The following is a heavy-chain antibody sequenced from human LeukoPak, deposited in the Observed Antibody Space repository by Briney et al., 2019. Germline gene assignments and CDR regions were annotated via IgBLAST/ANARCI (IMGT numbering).Heavy chain of an antibody. J-gene: IGHJ6*03. Sequence: SVKVSCKASGGTFSSYAISWVRQAPGQGLEWMGGIIPIFGTENYAQKFQGRVTITADESTSTAYMELSSLRSEDTAVYYCARESPTYCSSTSCPRGYYYYYMDVWGKGTTVTVSS. CDR3: ARESPTYCSSTSCPRGYYYYYMDV. CDR1: GGTFSSYA. CDR2: IIPIFGTE. V-gene: IGHV1-69*13. D-gene: IGHD2-2*01.